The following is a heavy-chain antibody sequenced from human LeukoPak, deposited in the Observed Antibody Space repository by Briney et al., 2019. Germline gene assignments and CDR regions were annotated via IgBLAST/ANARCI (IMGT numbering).Heavy chain of an antibody. CDR1: GFTFGDYA. V-gene: IGHV3-49*05. CDR2: IRSKAYGGTT. J-gene: IGHJ4*02. D-gene: IGHD3-10*01. CDR3: TGRRVRGVITADY. Sequence: KPGRSLRLSCTASGFTFGDYAMSWFRQAPGKGLEWVGFIRSKAYGGTTEYAASVKGRFTISRDDSKSIAYLQKNSLKTEDTAVYYCTGRRVRGVITADYWGQGTLVTVSS.